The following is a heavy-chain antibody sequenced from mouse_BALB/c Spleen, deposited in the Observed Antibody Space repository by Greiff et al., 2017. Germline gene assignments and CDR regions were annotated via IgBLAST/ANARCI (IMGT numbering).Heavy chain of an antibody. J-gene: IGHJ2*01. D-gene: IGHD1-1*01. CDR2: INPNNGGT. Sequence: VQLQQSGPELVKPGASVKIPCKASGYTFTDYNMDWVKQSHGKSLEWIGDINPNNGGTIYNQKFKGKATLTVDKSSSTAYMELRSLTSEDSAVYYCTRWDYYGSSYVAFFDYWGQGTTLTVSS. V-gene: IGHV1-18*01. CDR3: TRWDYYGSSYVAFFDY. CDR1: GYTFTDYN.